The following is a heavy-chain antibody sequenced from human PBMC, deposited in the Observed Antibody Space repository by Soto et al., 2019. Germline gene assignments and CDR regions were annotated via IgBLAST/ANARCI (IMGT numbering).Heavy chain of an antibody. CDR3: AGHERDMVATFAVGSQPPNWYLDL. J-gene: IGHJ2*01. CDR2: NYYSGIT. V-gene: IGHV4-31*03. D-gene: IGHD5-12*01. Sequence: PSETLSLTCTVSGGSISSGGYYWTWIRQHPGKGLEWIGYNYYSGITYYNPSLKSRVTISVDTSKNQFSLRLSSVTAADTAVYYCAGHERDMVATFAVGSQPPNWYLDLWGRDTLVTVSS. CDR1: GGSISSGGYY.